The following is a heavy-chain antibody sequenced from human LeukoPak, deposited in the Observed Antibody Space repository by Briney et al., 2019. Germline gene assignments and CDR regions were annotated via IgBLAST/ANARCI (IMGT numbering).Heavy chain of an antibody. V-gene: IGHV4-39*07. CDR1: GGSISSYY. Sequence: PSETLSLTCTVSGGSISSYYWGWIRQPPGKGLEWIGSIYYSGSTYYNPSLKSRVTISVDTSKNQFSLKLSSVTAADTAVYYCARDEGIVVITTYFDYWGQGTLVTVSS. CDR2: IYYSGST. D-gene: IGHD3-22*01. CDR3: ARDEGIVVITTYFDY. J-gene: IGHJ4*02.